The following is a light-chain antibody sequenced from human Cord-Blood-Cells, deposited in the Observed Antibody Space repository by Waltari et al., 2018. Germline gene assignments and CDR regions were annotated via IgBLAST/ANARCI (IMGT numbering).Light chain of an antibody. J-gene: IGLJ2*01. CDR1: SSDVGGCNY. V-gene: IGLV2-8*01. CDR3: SSYAGSNNSV. Sequence: QSALTQPPSASGSPGQSVTISCTGTSSDVGGCNYVSWYQQHPGKAPKLMIYEVSKRPSGVPDRFSGSKSGNTASLTVSGLQAEDEADYYCSSYAGSNNSVFGGGTKLTVL. CDR2: EVS.